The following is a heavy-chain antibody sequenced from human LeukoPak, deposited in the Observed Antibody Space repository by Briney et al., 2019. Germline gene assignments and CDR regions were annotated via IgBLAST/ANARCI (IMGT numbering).Heavy chain of an antibody. V-gene: IGHV3-48*03. CDR1: GFTFSSYE. J-gene: IGHJ3*02. D-gene: IGHD6-13*01. Sequence: EGSLRLSCAASGFTFSSYEMNWVRQAPGKRLEWVSYISSSGSTIYYADSVKGRFTISRDNAKNSLYLQMNSLRAEDTAVYYCARDFLSSSWSRGDAFDIWGQGTMVTVSS. CDR3: ARDFLSSSWSRGDAFDI. CDR2: ISSSGSTI.